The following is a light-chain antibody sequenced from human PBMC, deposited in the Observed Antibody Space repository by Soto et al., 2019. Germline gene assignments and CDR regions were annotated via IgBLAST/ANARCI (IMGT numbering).Light chain of an antibody. CDR1: QGISNY. CDR3: QHYNSYSEA. V-gene: IGKV1-17*03. J-gene: IGKJ1*01. CDR2: KAS. Sequence: DIQMTQSPSAMSASAGDRVTITCRASQGISNYLAWFQQKPGKAPKLLIYKASTLKSGVPSRFSGSGSGTESTLTISSLQPDDFATYYCQHYNSYSEAFGQGTKVDIK.